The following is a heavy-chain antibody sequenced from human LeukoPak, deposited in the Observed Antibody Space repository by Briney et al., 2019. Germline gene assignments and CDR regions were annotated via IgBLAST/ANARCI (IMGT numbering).Heavy chain of an antibody. D-gene: IGHD3-3*01. CDR3: ARVLGVATEYYFDY. CDR1: GFTFSSYA. V-gene: IGHV3-30-3*01. CDR2: ISYDGSNK. Sequence: GRSLRLSCAASGFTFSSYAMHWVRQAPGKGLEWVAVISYDGSNKYYADSVKGRFTISRDNSKNTLYLQMNSLRAEDTAVYYCARVLGVATEYYFDYWGQGTLVTVSS. J-gene: IGHJ4*02.